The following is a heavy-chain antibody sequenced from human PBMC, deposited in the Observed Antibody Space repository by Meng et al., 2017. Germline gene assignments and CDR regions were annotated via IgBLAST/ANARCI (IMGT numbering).Heavy chain of an antibody. CDR2: IWYDGSKE. CDR1: GFTFSSFG. V-gene: IGHV3-33*01. CDR3: ARDLGYSPDY. Sequence: QVQLVESGGGVVQPGRSRRLSCAASGFTFSSFGMHWVRLAPGKVLEWVAAIWYDGSKEYYADSVKGRFTIFRDNSKNTLYLQMNSLRAEDTAVYYCARDLGYSPDYRGQGTLVTVSS. J-gene: IGHJ4*02. D-gene: IGHD6-13*01.